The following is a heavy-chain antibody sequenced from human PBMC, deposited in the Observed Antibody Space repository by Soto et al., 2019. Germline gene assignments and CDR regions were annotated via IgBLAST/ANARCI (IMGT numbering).Heavy chain of an antibody. CDR2: MYYSGGT. D-gene: IGHD3-22*01. Sequence: QVRLQESGPGLVKPSETLSLTCTVSGGSISSDYWSWIRQPPGKGLEWIGYMYYSGGTNYNPSLKSRVTISIDTSKKRFSLELRSVTAADTAVYYCATAGRGYDPWGQGTLVTVSS. J-gene: IGHJ5*02. CDR3: ATAGRGYDP. V-gene: IGHV4-59*01. CDR1: GGSISSDY.